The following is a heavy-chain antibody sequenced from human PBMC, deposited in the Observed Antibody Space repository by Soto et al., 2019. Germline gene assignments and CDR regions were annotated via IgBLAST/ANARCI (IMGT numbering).Heavy chain of an antibody. CDR3: ARHNGPLYVGYYYDMDV. V-gene: IGHV4-39*01. CDR2: IYYSGYT. J-gene: IGHJ6*02. D-gene: IGHD3-16*01. CDR1: GGSISSSSYY. Sequence: QLQLQESGPGLVKPSETLSLTCTVSGGSISSSSYYWGWIRQPPGKGLEWIGSIYYSGYTYYNPSLKSPVPISADTSKNQFSLKLSSVTAADTAVYSCARHNGPLYVGYYYDMDVWGQGTTVTVSS.